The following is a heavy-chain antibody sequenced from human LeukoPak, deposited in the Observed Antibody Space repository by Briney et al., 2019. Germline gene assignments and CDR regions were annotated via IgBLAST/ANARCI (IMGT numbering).Heavy chain of an antibody. CDR3: ARRENDY. Sequence: ASVKVSCKASGYAFIGYYIHWVRQAPRQGLEWMGRIDPNSGGTNYAQKFQGRVTMTRDTSISTAYLELSRLRSDDTAVYYCARRENDYWGQGTLVTVSS. CDR1: GYAFIGYY. D-gene: IGHD5-24*01. CDR2: IDPNSGGT. V-gene: IGHV1-2*06. J-gene: IGHJ4*02.